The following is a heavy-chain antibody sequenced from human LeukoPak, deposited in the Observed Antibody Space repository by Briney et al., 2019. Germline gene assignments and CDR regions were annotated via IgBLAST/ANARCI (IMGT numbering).Heavy chain of an antibody. J-gene: IGHJ6*04. CDR1: GGSISSGGYY. CDR2: IYYSGST. V-gene: IGHV4-31*03. D-gene: IGHD2-21*02. CDR3: ARAKAPPCGGDCYTVISYYYYGMDV. Sequence: SQTLSLTCTVSGGSISSGGYYWSWIRQHPGKGLEWIGYIYYSGSTYYNPSLKSRVTISVDTSKNQFSLKLSSGTAADTAVYYCARAKAPPCGGDCYTVISYYYYGMDVWGKGTTVTVSS.